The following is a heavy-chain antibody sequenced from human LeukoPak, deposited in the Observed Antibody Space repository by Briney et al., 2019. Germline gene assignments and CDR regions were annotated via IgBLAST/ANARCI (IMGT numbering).Heavy chain of an antibody. CDR2: IIPIFGTA. V-gene: IGHV1-69*13. D-gene: IGHD3-22*01. CDR3: ARDRYYYDSSGYYAFDY. CDR1: GGTFSSYA. Sequence: GASVKVSCKASGGTFSSYAISWVRQAPGQGLEWMGGIIPIFGTANYAQKFQGRVTITADESTSTAYMELSGLRPEDTAVYYCARDRYYYDSSGYYAFDYWGQGTLVTVSS. J-gene: IGHJ4*02.